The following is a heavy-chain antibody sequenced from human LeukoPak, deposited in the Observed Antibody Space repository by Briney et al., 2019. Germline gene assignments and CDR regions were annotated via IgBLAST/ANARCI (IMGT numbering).Heavy chain of an antibody. J-gene: IGHJ4*02. CDR1: GFTFDDYG. CDR2: INWTGGST. D-gene: IGHD3-9*01. Sequence: GGSLRLSCAASGFTFDDYGMTWVRQAPGKGLEWVAGINWTGGSTAYADSVKGRFTISRDNAKNTLYLQMNSLIAEDTAVYYCARGADSGYSSDNWGQGTLVTVSS. CDR3: ARGADSGYSSDN. V-gene: IGHV3-20*04.